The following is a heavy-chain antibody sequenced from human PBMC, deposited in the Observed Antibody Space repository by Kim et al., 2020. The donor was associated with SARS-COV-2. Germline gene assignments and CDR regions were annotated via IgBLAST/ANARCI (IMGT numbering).Heavy chain of an antibody. CDR3: ARDRWERAPLPYGDYISNYYYYGMDV. D-gene: IGHD4-17*01. Sequence: ASVKVSCKASGYTFTSYGISWVRQAPGQGLEWMGWISAYNGNTNYAQKLQGRVTMTTDTSTSTAYMELRSLRSDDTAVYYCARDRWERAPLPYGDYISNYYYYGMDVWGQGTTVTVSS. V-gene: IGHV1-18*04. CDR1: GYTFTSYG. J-gene: IGHJ6*02. CDR2: ISAYNGNT.